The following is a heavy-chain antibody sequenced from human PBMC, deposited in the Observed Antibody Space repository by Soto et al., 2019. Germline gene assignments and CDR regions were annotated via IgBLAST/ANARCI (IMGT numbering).Heavy chain of an antibody. CDR3: TLDYYDSSGYFYY. CDR2: IRSKAYGGTT. D-gene: IGHD3-22*01. V-gene: IGHV3-49*05. Sequence: EVQLVESGGGLVKPGRSLRLSCTASGFTFGDYAMSWFRQAPGKGLEWVGFIRSKAYGGTTEYAASVKGRFTISRDDSKSIAYLQMNSLKTEDTAVYYCTLDYYDSSGYFYYWGQGTLVTVSS. J-gene: IGHJ4*02. CDR1: GFTFGDYA.